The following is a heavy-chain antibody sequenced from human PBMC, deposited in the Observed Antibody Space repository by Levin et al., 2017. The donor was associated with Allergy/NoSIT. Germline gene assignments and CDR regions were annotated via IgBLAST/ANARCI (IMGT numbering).Heavy chain of an antibody. Sequence: GGSLRLSCAASGFTFSTYSMNWVRQAPGKGLEWVSSISSGGSYIYYADSVKGRFTVSRDNAKNSLYLQMNSLRTEDTALYYCASPYRIASAGTDWYFDLWGRGTLVTVSS. V-gene: IGHV3-21*01. CDR2: ISSGGSYI. J-gene: IGHJ2*01. CDR3: ASPYRIASAGTDWYFDL. D-gene: IGHD6-13*01. CDR1: GFTFSTYS.